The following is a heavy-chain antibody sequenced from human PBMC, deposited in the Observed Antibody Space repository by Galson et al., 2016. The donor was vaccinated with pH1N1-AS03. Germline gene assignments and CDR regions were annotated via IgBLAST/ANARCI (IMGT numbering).Heavy chain of an antibody. Sequence: PALVKPTQTLTLTCTFSGFSLNTGGMCVSWVRRPPGKALEWLGLIDWDDGKYYNSSLETRLTISKDTSKNQVVLTMTNMDPVDTATYYCARHIGTAAGFFYYGMDVWGQGTTVTVSS. CDR2: IDWDDGK. V-gene: IGHV2-70*20. D-gene: IGHD1-14*01. J-gene: IGHJ6*02. CDR3: ARHIGTAAGFFYYGMDV. CDR1: GFSLNTGGMC.